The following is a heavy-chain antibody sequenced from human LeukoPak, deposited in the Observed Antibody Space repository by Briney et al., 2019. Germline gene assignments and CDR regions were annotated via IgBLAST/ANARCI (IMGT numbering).Heavy chain of an antibody. V-gene: IGHV3-23*01. CDR3: VRGYSFGPYGMDV. CDR2: ISGIGSTT. D-gene: IGHD2-15*01. CDR1: GFIFSTYA. J-gene: IGHJ6*02. Sequence: GGSLRLSCAASGFIFSTYAMTWVRQAPGKGLEWVSSISGIGSTTFYADSVRGRFTISRDNSKNTLYLQMSSLRAEDTAVYFCVRGYSFGPYGMDVWGQGTTVTVSS.